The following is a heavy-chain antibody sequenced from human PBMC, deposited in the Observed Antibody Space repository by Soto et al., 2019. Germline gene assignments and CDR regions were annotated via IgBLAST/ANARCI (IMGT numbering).Heavy chain of an antibody. V-gene: IGHV6-1*01. CDR3: ARDYISGWASGEYYYGMDV. CDR1: RDSVSSNSSA. D-gene: IGHD6-19*01. Sequence: PSKTLSLTCAISRDSVSSNSSAWNWIRQSPSRGLEWLGRTYYRSKWYNDYAVSVKSRITINPDTSKNQFSLQLNSVTPEDTAVYYCARDYISGWASGEYYYGMDVWGQGTTVTVSS. J-gene: IGHJ6*02. CDR2: TYYRSKWYN.